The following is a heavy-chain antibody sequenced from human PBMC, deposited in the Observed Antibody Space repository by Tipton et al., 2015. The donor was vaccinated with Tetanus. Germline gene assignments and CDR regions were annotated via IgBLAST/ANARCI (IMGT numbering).Heavy chain of an antibody. J-gene: IGHJ6*02. CDR1: GASISRSSHY. D-gene: IGHD4-11*01. CDR2: VYHNGNT. Sequence: TLSLTCSVSGASISRSSHYWTWIRQPPGKEPEWVGYVYHNGNTNYHPSLKGRLTISADTSKNQFSLKLRSVTAADTAVYYCARDSNFYSYSYKGMDVWGQGTTVTVSS. V-gene: IGHV4-61*01. CDR3: ARDSNFYSYSYKGMDV.